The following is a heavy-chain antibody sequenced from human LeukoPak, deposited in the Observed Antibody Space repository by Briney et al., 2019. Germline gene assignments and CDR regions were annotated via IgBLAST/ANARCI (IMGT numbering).Heavy chain of an antibody. CDR1: GGSISSYY. CDR2: IYYSGST. D-gene: IGHD5-24*01. Sequence: KPSETLSLTCTVSGGSISSYYWNWIRQPPGKGLEWIGYIYYSGSTNYNPSLKSRVTISVDTSKKQFSLKLSSVTAAETAVYYCAGRLWRRDGYNLSAFDIWGQGTMVSVSS. J-gene: IGHJ3*02. CDR3: AGRLWRRDGYNLSAFDI. V-gene: IGHV4-59*01.